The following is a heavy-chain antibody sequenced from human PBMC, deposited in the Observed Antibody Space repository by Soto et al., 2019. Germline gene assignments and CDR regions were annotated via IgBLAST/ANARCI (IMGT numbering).Heavy chain of an antibody. J-gene: IGHJ4*02. D-gene: IGHD3-22*01. Sequence: QVQLQQWGAGLLKPSETLSLTCAVYGGSFSGYYWSWIRQPPGKGLEWIGEINHSGSTNYNPSLKSRVTISVDTPKNQFSLKLSSVTAADTAVYYCAREYYYDSSGYPIFDYWGQGTLVTVSS. CDR1: GGSFSGYY. CDR2: INHSGST. CDR3: AREYYYDSSGYPIFDY. V-gene: IGHV4-34*01.